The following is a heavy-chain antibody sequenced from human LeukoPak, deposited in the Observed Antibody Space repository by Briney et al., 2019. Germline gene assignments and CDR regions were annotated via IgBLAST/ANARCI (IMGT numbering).Heavy chain of an antibody. V-gene: IGHV3-7*03. J-gene: IGHJ4*02. D-gene: IGHD3-10*01. CDR2: IKQDGSEK. CDR3: AKSRGSGLFDY. CDR1: GFTFSSYW. Sequence: GGSLRLSCAASGFTFSSYWMSWVRQAPGKGLEWVANIKQDGSEKYYVDSVKGRFTISRDNAKNSLYLQMNSLRAEDTAVYYCAKSRGSGLFDYWGQGTLVTVAS.